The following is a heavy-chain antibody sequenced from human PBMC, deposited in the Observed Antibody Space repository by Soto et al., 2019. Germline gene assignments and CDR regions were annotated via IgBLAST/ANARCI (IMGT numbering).Heavy chain of an antibody. CDR2: VYRSGAA. Sequence: SETLSLTCTVSGYSISTGYYWAWVRQSPGKGLEWIGSVYRSGAAYYSPTLKSRVTISVDTSKNQFSLHLKSVTAADAAVYYCARDYSYALDVPGYFDFWGQGIPVTLFS. D-gene: IGHD6-19*01. CDR3: ARDYSYALDVPGYFDF. J-gene: IGHJ4*02. V-gene: IGHV4-38-2*02. CDR1: GYSISTGYY.